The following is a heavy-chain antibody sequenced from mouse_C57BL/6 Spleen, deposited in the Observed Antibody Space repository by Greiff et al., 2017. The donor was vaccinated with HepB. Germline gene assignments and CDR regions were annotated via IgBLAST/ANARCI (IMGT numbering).Heavy chain of an antibody. CDR1: GYAFSSSW. Sequence: LVESGPELVKPGASVKISCKASGYAFSSSWMNWVKQRPGKGLEWIGRIYPGDGDTNYNGKFKGKATLTADKSSSTAYMQLSSLTSEDSAVYFCAYYSNYGGGYYYAMDYWGQGTSVTVSS. V-gene: IGHV1-82*01. J-gene: IGHJ4*01. CDR3: AYYSNYGGGYYYAMDY. D-gene: IGHD2-5*01. CDR2: IYPGDGDT.